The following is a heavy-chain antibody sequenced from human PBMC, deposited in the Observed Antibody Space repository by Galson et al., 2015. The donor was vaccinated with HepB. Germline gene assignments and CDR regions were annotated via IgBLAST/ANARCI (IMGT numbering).Heavy chain of an antibody. Sequence: SLRLSCAASGFIFDNYAMNWVRQAPAKGPEWVSGIRASGGGANYADSVKGRFIISRDNSKNTLYLEMNSLRVEDTAVYYCAKEHNGGHSGFDMWGQGTMVTVS. CDR3: AKEHNGGHSGFDM. CDR1: GFIFDNYA. D-gene: IGHD3-16*01. CDR2: IRASGGGA. V-gene: IGHV3-23*01. J-gene: IGHJ3*02.